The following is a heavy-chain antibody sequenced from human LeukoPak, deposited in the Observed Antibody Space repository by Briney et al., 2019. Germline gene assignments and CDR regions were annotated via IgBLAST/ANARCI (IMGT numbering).Heavy chain of an antibody. CDR2: IISSSSYI. CDR3: ARGGYSYGYRDY. CDR1: GFTFSSYS. V-gene: IGHV3-21*01. Sequence: GGSLRLSCAASGFTFSSYSMNWVRQAPGKGMEWVSSIISSSSYIYYADSVKCRFTISRDNAKYSLYLQMNSLRAEDTAVYYCARGGYSYGYRDYWGQGTLVTVSS. J-gene: IGHJ4*02. D-gene: IGHD5-18*01.